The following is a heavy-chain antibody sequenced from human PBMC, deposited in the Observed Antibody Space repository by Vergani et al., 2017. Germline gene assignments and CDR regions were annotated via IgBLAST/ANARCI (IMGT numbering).Heavy chain of an antibody. Sequence: EVQLVESGGGLVKPGGSLRLSCAASGFTFSSHSMNWVRQAPGKGLEWVSSISSSSSYIYYADSVKGRFTISRDNAKNSLYLQMNSLRAEDTAVYYCASIAAAAPPFDYWGQGTLVTVSS. CDR1: GFTFSSHS. CDR3: ASIAAAAPPFDY. J-gene: IGHJ4*02. D-gene: IGHD6-13*01. V-gene: IGHV3-21*01. CDR2: ISSSSSYI.